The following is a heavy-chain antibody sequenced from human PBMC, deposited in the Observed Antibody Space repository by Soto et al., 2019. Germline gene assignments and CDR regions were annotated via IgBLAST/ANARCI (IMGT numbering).Heavy chain of an antibody. V-gene: IGHV3-21*01. CDR3: ARDLTSRQLPRGHLDY. J-gene: IGHJ4*02. CDR1: GFTFSSYS. Sequence: PGGSLRLSCAASGFTFSSYSMNWVRQAPGKGLEWVSSISSSSSYIYYADSVKGRFTISRDNAKNSLYLQMNSLRAEDTAVYYCARDLTSRQLPRGHLDYWGQGTLVTVSS. D-gene: IGHD6-6*01. CDR2: ISSSSSYI.